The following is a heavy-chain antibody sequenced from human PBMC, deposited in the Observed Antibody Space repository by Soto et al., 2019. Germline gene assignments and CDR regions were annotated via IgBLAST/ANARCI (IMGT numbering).Heavy chain of an antibody. CDR3: TTRFDP. CDR1: GFTFSNAW. J-gene: IGHJ5*02. Sequence: EVQLVESGGGLVKPGGSLRLSCAASGFTFSNAWMMWVRQSPGKGLEWVGRIKSNTDGGTTDYAAPVKGRFTISRDDSKNTLYLQMSSLKTEDTAVYYCTTRFDPWGQGTLATVSS. V-gene: IGHV3-15*01. CDR2: IKSNTDGGTT.